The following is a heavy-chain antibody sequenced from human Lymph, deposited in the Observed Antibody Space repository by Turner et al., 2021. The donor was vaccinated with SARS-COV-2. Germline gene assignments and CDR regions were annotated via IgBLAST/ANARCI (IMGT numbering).Heavy chain of an antibody. D-gene: IGHD3-22*01. J-gene: IGHJ4*02. CDR1: GLTFSSYA. CDR2: ISGSGVST. V-gene: IGHV3-23*01. CDR3: AKNEMAMIVVVITLFDY. Sequence: EVQLLESGGGLVPHGGSLRLSCAASGLTFSSYAMSWVRQAPGKGLEWVSTISGSGVSTYYADSVKGRFTISRDKSKNTLYLQMNSLRAEDTAVYYCAKNEMAMIVVVITLFDYWGQGTLVTVSS.